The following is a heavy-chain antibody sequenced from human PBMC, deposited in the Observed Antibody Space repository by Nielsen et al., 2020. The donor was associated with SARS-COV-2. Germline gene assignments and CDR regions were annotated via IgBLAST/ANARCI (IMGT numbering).Heavy chain of an antibody. CDR3: AKDLLAVAGRNSVVGFDY. D-gene: IGHD6-19*01. CDR2: ISWNSGSI. V-gene: IGHV3-9*01. Sequence: SLKISCAASGFTFSSYAMHWVRQAPGKGLEWVSGISWNSGSIGYADSVKGRFTISRDNAKNSLYLQMNSLRAEDTALYYCAKDLLAVAGRNSVVGFDYWGQGTLVTVSS. J-gene: IGHJ4*02. CDR1: GFTFSSYA.